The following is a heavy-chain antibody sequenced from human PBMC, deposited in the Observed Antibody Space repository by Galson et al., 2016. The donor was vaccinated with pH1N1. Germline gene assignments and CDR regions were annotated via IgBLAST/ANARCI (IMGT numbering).Heavy chain of an antibody. CDR2: VNPGGSAI. J-gene: IGHJ3*02. Sequence: QSGAEVKKPGESLKISCKASGYRFTSYWIAWVRQVPGKGLEWVGVVNPGGSAIRYGPPFQGQVTLSSDKSIHTAYLQWISLKASDTATYDCARQYDCGDYRGNAFDIWGQGTMVIVSS. D-gene: IGHD4-17*01. CDR1: GYRFTSYW. V-gene: IGHV5-51*03. CDR3: ARQYDCGDYRGNAFDI.